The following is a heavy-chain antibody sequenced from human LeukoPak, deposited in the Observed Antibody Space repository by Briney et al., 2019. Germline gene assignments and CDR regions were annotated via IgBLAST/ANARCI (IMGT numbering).Heavy chain of an antibody. J-gene: IGHJ4*02. CDR2: ISDSGDIT. V-gene: IGHV3-23*01. CDR1: GFSFSNLA. CDR3: AKDRVYSGYELDY. Sequence: GGSLRLSCVASGFSFSNLAMGWVRQAPGNGLEWVSVISDSGDITYYADSVKGRFTISRDNSKNTLYLQMNSLRAEDTAVYYCAKDRVYSGYELDYWGQGTLVTVSS. D-gene: IGHD5-12*01.